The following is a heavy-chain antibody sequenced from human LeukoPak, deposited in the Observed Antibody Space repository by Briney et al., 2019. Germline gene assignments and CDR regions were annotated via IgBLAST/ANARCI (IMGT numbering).Heavy chain of an antibody. D-gene: IGHD5-24*01. CDR2: ISVSGDNT. V-gene: IGHV3-23*01. Sequence: GGSLRLSCSASGFTFSNYAMTWVRQAPGKGLQWVSTISVSGDNTYYADSVKGRFTISRDNSKNTLSLQMNSLRAEDTAVYYCAKEEMATIGPFDYWGQGTLVTVSS. CDR1: GFTFSNYA. J-gene: IGHJ4*02. CDR3: AKEEMATIGPFDY.